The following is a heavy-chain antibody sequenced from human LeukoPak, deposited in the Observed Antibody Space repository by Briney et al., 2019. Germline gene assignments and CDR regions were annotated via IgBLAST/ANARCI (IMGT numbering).Heavy chain of an antibody. J-gene: IGHJ4*02. D-gene: IGHD1-26*01. CDR1: GAAISSSGCY. Sequence: KSSETLSLTCSVSGAAISSSGCYCGWIRQPPGKGLEWIATIYYSGSTYYNPTLKSPVTISVDTSKSQFSLRLSSVTAADTAVYYCARSLGRGFFHYWGQGTLVTVSS. V-gene: IGHV4-39*01. CDR3: ARSLGRGFFHY. CDR2: IYYSGST.